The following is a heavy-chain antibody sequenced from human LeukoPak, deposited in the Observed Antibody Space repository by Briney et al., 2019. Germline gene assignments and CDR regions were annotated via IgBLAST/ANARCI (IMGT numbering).Heavy chain of an antibody. J-gene: IGHJ4*02. CDR1: GFTFNTHW. V-gene: IGHV3-74*01. CDR2: INTDGRTT. D-gene: IGHD1-20*01. Sequence: GGSLRLSCAASGFTFNTHWMHWVRQAPGKGLVWVSRINTDGRTTDYADSVKGRFTISRDNAKNTLYLQMNSLRAEDTAVYYCVRDLNWNQIDYWGQGSLVTVSS. CDR3: VRDLNWNQIDY.